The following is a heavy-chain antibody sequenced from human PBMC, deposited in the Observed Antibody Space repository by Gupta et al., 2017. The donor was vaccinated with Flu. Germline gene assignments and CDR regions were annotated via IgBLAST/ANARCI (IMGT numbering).Heavy chain of an antibody. CDR1: GFTFGDYA. CDR2: IRSKAYGGTT. Sequence: EVQLVESGGGLVQPGRSLRLSCTASGFTFGDYAMSWFRQAPGKGLEWVGFIRSKAYGGTTEYAASVKGRFTISRDDSKSIAYLQMNSLKTEDTAVYYCTRAPINIVVVPVGFDYWGQGTLVTVSS. D-gene: IGHD2-2*01. CDR3: TRAPINIVVVPVGFDY. V-gene: IGHV3-49*03. J-gene: IGHJ4*02.